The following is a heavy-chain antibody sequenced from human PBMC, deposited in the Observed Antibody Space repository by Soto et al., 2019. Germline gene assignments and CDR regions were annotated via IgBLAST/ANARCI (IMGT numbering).Heavy chain of an antibody. CDR1: GYTFTSYG. J-gene: IGHJ4*02. Sequence: QVQLVQSGAEVKKPGASVKVSCKASGYTFTSYGISWVRQAPGQGLEWMGWISAYNGNTNYAQKFQGRVTMTRDTSISTAYMELSRLRSDDTAVYYCARYRGQAAANFDYWGQGTLVTVSS. V-gene: IGHV1-18*04. CDR2: ISAYNGNT. CDR3: ARYRGQAAANFDY. D-gene: IGHD6-13*01.